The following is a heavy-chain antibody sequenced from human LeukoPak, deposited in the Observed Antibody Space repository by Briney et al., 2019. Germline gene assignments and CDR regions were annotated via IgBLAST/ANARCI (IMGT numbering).Heavy chain of an antibody. D-gene: IGHD3-10*01. CDR1: GFTFSDYY. V-gene: IGHV3-11*01. J-gene: IGHJ6*03. Sequence: GGSLRLSCAASGFTFSDYYMSWIRQAPGKGLEWVSYISSGSTIYYSDSVKGRFTISRDNAKNSLYLQMNSLRAEDTAVYYCARGSGSILYYYYMDVWGKGTTVTISS. CDR2: ISSGSTI. CDR3: ARGSGSILYYYYMDV.